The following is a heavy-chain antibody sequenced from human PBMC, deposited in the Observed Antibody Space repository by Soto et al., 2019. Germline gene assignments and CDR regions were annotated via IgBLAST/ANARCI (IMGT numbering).Heavy chain of an antibody. CDR3: ARTRVRPSYYGMDV. V-gene: IGHV4-39*01. CDR2: IYSTENT. CDR1: GGSVSSNSYS. J-gene: IGHJ6*02. D-gene: IGHD1-1*01. Sequence: SGTLSLTCXVSGGSVSSNSYSWGWIRQSPGKGPEWIGTIYSTENTYYNPSLLSRVTISVDTSKNEFSLRLSSVTAADTAAYYCARTRVRPSYYGMDVWGQGTTVTVSS.